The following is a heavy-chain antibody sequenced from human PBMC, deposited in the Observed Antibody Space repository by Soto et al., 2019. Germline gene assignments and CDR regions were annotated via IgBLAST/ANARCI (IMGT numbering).Heavy chain of an antibody. D-gene: IGHD3-22*01. J-gene: IGHJ6*02. CDR2: ISYDGSNK. Sequence: PGGSLRLSCAASGFTFSSYGMHWVRQAPGKGLEWVAVISYDGSNKYYADSVKGRFTISRDNSKNTLYLQMNSLRAEDTAVYYCAKDHFLDYYDSSGYYPGRYYYGMDVWGQGTTVTVSS. CDR1: GFTFSSYG. CDR3: AKDHFLDYYDSSGYYPGRYYYGMDV. V-gene: IGHV3-30*18.